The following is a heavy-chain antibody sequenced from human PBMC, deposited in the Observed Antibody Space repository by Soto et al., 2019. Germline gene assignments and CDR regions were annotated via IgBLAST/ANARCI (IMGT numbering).Heavy chain of an antibody. CDR3: ARGGDIVVVPAEFDT. V-gene: IGHV1-18*01. Sequence: GASVKVSCKASGYTFTSYGISWVRQAPGQGLEWMGWISAYNGNTNYAQKLQGRVTMTTDTSTSTAYMELRSLRSDDTAVYYCARGGDIVVVPAEFDTWGQGTLVTVSS. CDR2: ISAYNGNT. J-gene: IGHJ5*02. D-gene: IGHD2-2*01. CDR1: GYTFTSYG.